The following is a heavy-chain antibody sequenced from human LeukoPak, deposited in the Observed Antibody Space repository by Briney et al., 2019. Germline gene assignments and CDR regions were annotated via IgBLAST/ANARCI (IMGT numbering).Heavy chain of an antibody. Sequence: PGGSLRLSCAASGFTFSSYSMNWVRQAPGKGLEWVSSISSSSSYIYYADSVKGRFTISRDNAKNSLYLQMNSLRAEDTAVYYCARADPFNHAFDIWGQGTMVTVSS. V-gene: IGHV3-21*01. CDR1: GFTFSSYS. CDR3: ARADPFNHAFDI. D-gene: IGHD1-14*01. J-gene: IGHJ3*02. CDR2: ISSSSSYI.